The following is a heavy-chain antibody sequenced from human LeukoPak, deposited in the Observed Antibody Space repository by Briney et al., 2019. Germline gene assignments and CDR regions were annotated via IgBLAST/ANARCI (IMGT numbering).Heavy chain of an antibody. CDR1: GYTFTSYG. CDR2: IIPIFGTA. D-gene: IGHD6-19*01. Sequence: SVKVSCKASGYTFTSYGISWVRQAPGQGLEWMGGIIPIFGTANYAQKFQGRVTITADESTSTAYMELSSLRSEDTAVYYCASILRMTTVTYSSGWYSFAYWGQGTLVTVSS. CDR3: ASILRMTTVTYSSGWYSFAY. V-gene: IGHV1-69*13. J-gene: IGHJ4*02.